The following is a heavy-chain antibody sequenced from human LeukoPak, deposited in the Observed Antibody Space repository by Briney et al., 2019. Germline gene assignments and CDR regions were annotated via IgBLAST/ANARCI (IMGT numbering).Heavy chain of an antibody. J-gene: IGHJ4*02. CDR3: TTGSSSGWYVAVERDY. CDR1: GFTFSDYY. V-gene: IGHV3-11*01. CDR2: ISSSGSGDGSTI. Sequence: GGSLRLSCAASGFTFSDYYMSWIRQAPGKGLECISYISSSGSGDGSTIYYGDSVKGRFTISRDNAKNSLYLQMNSLRAEDTAVYYCTTGSSSGWYVAVERDYWGQGTLVTVSS. D-gene: IGHD6-19*01.